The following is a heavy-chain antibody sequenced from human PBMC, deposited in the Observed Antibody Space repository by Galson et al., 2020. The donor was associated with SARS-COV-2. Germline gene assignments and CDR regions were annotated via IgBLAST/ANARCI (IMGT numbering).Heavy chain of an antibody. CDR3: AKVRGYSGYVPGDY. D-gene: IGHD5-12*01. V-gene: IGHV3-30*18. CDR2: ISSDERKK. J-gene: IGHJ4*02. CDR1: GFTFNTYA. Sequence: GESLKISCAASGFTFNTYAMHWVRQAPGKGLEWVAVISSDERKKFYGDSVKGRFTISRDNSKNTLFLQMNNLRPEDTAVYYCAKVRGYSGYVPGDYWGQGTLVTVSS.